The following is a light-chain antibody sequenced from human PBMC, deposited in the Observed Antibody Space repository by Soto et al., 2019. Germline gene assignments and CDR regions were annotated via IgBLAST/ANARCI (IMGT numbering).Light chain of an antibody. CDR1: SSDVGTYNL. J-gene: IGLJ2*01. V-gene: IGLV2-23*01. Sequence: QSALTQPASVSGSPGQSITISCTGTSSDVGTYNLVSWYQQHPGKAPKLMIYEGSKRPSGVSNRFSGSKSGNTASLTIFGLQAEDEADYYCCSYAGSSTLVFGGGTKLTAL. CDR3: CSYAGSSTLV. CDR2: EGS.